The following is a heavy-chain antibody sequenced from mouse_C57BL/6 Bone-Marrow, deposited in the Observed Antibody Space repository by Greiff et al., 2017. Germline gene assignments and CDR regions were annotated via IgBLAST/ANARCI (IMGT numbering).Heavy chain of an antibody. D-gene: IGHD3-2*02. Sequence: EVQVVESGGGLVKPGGSLKLSCAASGFTFSSYAMSWVRQTPEKRLEWVATISDGGSYTYYPDNVKGRFTISRDNAKNNLYLQMSHLKSEDTAMYYCARDKGQLRLRYFDYWGQGTTLTVSS. CDR1: GFTFSSYA. J-gene: IGHJ2*01. V-gene: IGHV5-4*01. CDR2: ISDGGSYT. CDR3: ARDKGQLRLRYFDY.